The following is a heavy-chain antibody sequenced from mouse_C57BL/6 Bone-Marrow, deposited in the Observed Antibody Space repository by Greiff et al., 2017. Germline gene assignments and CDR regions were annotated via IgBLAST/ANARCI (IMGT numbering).Heavy chain of an antibody. Sequence: QVQLQQPGAELVKPGASVKMSCKASGYTFTSYWITWVKQRPGQGLEWIGDIYPGSGSTNYNEKFKSKATLTVDTSSSTAYMQLSSLTSEDSAVYYCARYGAVITTAYYFDYWGQGTTLTVSS. CDR1: GYTFTSYW. CDR2: IYPGSGST. CDR3: ARYGAVITTAYYFDY. V-gene: IGHV1-55*01. J-gene: IGHJ2*01. D-gene: IGHD1-2*01.